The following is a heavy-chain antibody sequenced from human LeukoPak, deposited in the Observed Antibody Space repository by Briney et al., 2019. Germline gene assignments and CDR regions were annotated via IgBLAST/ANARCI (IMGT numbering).Heavy chain of an antibody. Sequence: GGSLRLSCAASGFTFSRYWMSWVRQAPGKGLEWVANKKEDGGEKHYVDSVKGRFTMSRDNAKKSLYLQMNSLRAEDTAVYYCAQGYYDSSGQPLTHDYWGQGTLVTVSS. J-gene: IGHJ4*02. CDR2: KKEDGGEK. V-gene: IGHV3-7*05. CDR1: GFTFSRYW. CDR3: AQGYYDSSGQPLTHDY. D-gene: IGHD3-22*01.